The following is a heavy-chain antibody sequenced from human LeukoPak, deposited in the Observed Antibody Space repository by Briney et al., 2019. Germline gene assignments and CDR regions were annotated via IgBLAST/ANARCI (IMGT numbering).Heavy chain of an antibody. CDR2: IYYSGST. J-gene: IGHJ6*02. CDR3: ARVRGSPRVQKVYYYYGMDV. D-gene: IGHD1-1*01. V-gene: IGHV4-59*01. Sequence: SETLSLTCTVSGGSISSYYWSWIRQPPGKGLEWIGYIYYSGSTNYNPSLKSRVTISVDTSKNQFSLKLSSVTAADTAVYYCARVRGSPRVQKVYYYYGMDVWGQGTTVTVSS. CDR1: GGSISSYY.